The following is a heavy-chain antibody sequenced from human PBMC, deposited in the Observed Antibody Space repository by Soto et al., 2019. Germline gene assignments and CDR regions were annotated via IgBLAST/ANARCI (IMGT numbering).Heavy chain of an antibody. CDR3: ARSRAAEYTAYYYGMDV. Sequence: GGSLRLSXAASGFTFSSYSMNWVRQASGKGLEWVSSISSSSSYIYYADSVKGRFTISRDNAKNSLYLQMNSLRAEDTAVYYCARSRAAEYTAYYYGMDVWGQGTTVTV. CDR1: GFTFSSYS. J-gene: IGHJ6*02. V-gene: IGHV3-21*01. D-gene: IGHD6-6*01. CDR2: ISSSSSYI.